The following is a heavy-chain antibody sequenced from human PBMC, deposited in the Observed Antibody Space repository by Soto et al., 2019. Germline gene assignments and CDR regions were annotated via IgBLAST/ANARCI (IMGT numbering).Heavy chain of an antibody. Sequence: KGLECVSAISGSGGSTYYADSVKGRFTISRDNSKNTLYLQMNSLRAEDTAVYFFFFQALDGIRDTVPVSAFLLNRSSDL. V-gene: IGHV3-23*01. CDR2: ISGSGGST. D-gene: IGHD3-3*02. J-gene: IGHJ2*01. CDR3: FFQALDGIRDTVPVSAFLLNRSSDL.